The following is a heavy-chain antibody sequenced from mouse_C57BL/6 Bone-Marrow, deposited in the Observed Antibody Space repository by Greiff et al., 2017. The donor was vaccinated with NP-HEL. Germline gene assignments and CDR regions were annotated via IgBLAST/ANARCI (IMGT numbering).Heavy chain of an antibody. CDR3: ARQDPRGSSWGYFDV. CDR1: GYTFTSYT. J-gene: IGHJ1*03. CDR2: INPSSGYT. D-gene: IGHD1-1*01. Sequence: QVQLQQSGAELARPGASVKMSCKASGYTFTSYTMHWVKQRPGQGLAWIGYINPSSGYTKYNQKFKDKATLTADKSSSTAYMQLSSLTSEDSAVYYCARQDPRGSSWGYFDVWGTGTTVTVSS. V-gene: IGHV1-4*01.